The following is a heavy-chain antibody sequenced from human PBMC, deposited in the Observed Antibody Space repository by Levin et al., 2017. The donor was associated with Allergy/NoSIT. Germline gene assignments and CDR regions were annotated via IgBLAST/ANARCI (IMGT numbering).Heavy chain of an antibody. CDR3: ARRSNWGITARGAFDI. V-gene: IGHV4-39*01. D-gene: IGHD6-6*01. Sequence: SQTLSLTCTVSGGSISSGSSYWGWIRQPPGKGLEWIGSIYYSGSTYYNPSLKSRVITSVDTSKNQFSLKLTSVTAADTAVYYCARRSNWGITARGAFDIWGQGTMVTVSS. CDR2: IYYSGST. CDR1: GGSISSGSSY. J-gene: IGHJ3*02.